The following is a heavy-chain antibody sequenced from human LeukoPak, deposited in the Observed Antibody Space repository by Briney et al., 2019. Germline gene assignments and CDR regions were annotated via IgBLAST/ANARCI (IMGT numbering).Heavy chain of an antibody. Sequence: TGGSLRLSCAASGFTSSSYAMSWVRQAPGKGLEWVSATSGSGGSTYYADSVKGRFTISRDNSKNTLYLQMNSLRAEDTAVYYCAKGAVAGTGNYFDYWGQGTLVTVSS. CDR2: TSGSGGST. V-gene: IGHV3-23*01. J-gene: IGHJ4*02. D-gene: IGHD6-19*01. CDR3: AKGAVAGTGNYFDY. CDR1: GFTSSSYA.